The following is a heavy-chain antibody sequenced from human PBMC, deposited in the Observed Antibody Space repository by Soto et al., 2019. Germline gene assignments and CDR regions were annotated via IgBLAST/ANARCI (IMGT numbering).Heavy chain of an antibody. Sequence: QVQLQESGPGLVKPSQTLSLTCTVSGGSISSGGYYWSWIRQHPGKGLEWIGYIYYSGSTYYNPSLMSLVTISVDTSKNQFSLKLSSVTAADTAVYYCARDLGVAATSCAFDIWGQGTMVTVSS. CDR3: ARDLGVAATSCAFDI. CDR1: GGSISSGGYY. D-gene: IGHD2-15*01. J-gene: IGHJ3*02. V-gene: IGHV4-31*01. CDR2: IYYSGST.